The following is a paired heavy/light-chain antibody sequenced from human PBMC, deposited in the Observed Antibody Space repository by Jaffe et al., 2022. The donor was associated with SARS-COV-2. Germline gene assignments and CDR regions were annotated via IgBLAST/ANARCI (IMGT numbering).Light chain of an antibody. V-gene: IGKV1-5*03. Sequence: DIQMTQSPSTLSASVGDRVTITCRASQSISTRLAWYQQKPGKAPKVLIYEASSLESGVPSRFSGSRSGTEFTLTISSLQPDDFATYYCQQYNSYSYTFGQGTKLEIK. CDR1: QSISTR. CDR2: EAS. CDR3: QQYNSYSYT. J-gene: IGKJ2*01.
Heavy chain of an antibody. D-gene: IGHD3-10*02. Sequence: EVQLLESGGGLVQPGESLRLSCAASGFPFSRHAMSWVRQAPGKGLEWVSGISGGGDSTHYADSVKGRFTITRDSSKNTLYLQMNSLGAEDTAVYYCAKDDYVTGGYNWFDPWGQGTLVTISS. J-gene: IGHJ5*02. CDR3: AKDDYVTGGYNWFDP. V-gene: IGHV3-23*01. CDR2: ISGGGDST. CDR1: GFPFSRHA.